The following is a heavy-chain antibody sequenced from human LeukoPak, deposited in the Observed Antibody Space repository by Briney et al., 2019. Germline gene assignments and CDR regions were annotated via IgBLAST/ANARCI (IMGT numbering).Heavy chain of an antibody. J-gene: IGHJ4*02. CDR3: AKGAASYH. Sequence: PGGSLRLSCAASGFTFSNYHRNWVRQAPGKGLEWVAAVTGPADTTYYADSVKGRFTISRYSFKDTVYLQMNRLGAEDTALYYCAKGAASYHWVQGTLVTVSS. D-gene: IGHD3-16*02. V-gene: IGHV3-23*01. CDR1: GFTFSNYH. CDR2: VTGPADTT.